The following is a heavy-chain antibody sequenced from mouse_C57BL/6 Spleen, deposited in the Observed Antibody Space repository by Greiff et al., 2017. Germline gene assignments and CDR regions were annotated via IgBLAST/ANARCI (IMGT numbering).Heavy chain of an antibody. CDR2: IHPSSGST. Sequence: QVQLQQPGAELVKPGASVKLSCKASGYTFTSYWMHWVKQRPGQGLEWIGMIHPSSGSTNYNEKFKSKATLTVDKSSSTAYMQLSSLTSEDSAVYYCARKISGGGEGYAMDYWGQGTSVTVSS. CDR3: ARKISGGGEGYAMDY. J-gene: IGHJ4*01. CDR1: GYTFTSYW. V-gene: IGHV1-64*01.